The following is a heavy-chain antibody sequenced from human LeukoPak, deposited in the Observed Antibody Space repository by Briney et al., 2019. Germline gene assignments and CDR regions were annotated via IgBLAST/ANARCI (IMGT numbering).Heavy chain of an antibody. CDR1: GGTFSSYA. Sequence: ASVTVSCKASGGTFSSYAISWVRQAPGQGLEWMGGIIPIFGTANYAQKFQGRVTITTDESTSTAYMELSSLRSEDTAVYYCLVPTTVTTGLREYWGQGTLVTVSS. D-gene: IGHD4-17*01. V-gene: IGHV1-69*05. CDR3: LVPTTVTTGLREY. J-gene: IGHJ4*02. CDR2: IIPIFGTA.